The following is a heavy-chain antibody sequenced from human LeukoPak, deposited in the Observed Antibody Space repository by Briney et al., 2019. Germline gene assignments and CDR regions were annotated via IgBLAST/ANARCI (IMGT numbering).Heavy chain of an antibody. CDR1: GDTFSSYA. J-gene: IGHJ5*02. Sequence: SVKVSCKASGDTFSSYAISWVRQAPGQGLEWMGGIIPIFGTTNYAQKFQGRVTITADESTSTAYMELSSLRSEDTAVYYCARERYCSSTSCLAWFDPWGQGTLVTVSS. D-gene: IGHD2-2*01. CDR2: IIPIFGTT. V-gene: IGHV1-69*01. CDR3: ARERYCSSTSCLAWFDP.